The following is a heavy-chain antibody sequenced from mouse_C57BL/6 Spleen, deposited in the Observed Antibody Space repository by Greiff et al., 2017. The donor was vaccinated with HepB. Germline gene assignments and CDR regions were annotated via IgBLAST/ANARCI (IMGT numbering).Heavy chain of an antibody. CDR1: GFTFSSYA. D-gene: IGHD1-1*01. V-gene: IGHV5-4*01. CDR2: ISDGGSYT. J-gene: IGHJ4*01. CDR3: ATTVHYYAMDY. Sequence: EVQLVESGGGLVKPGGSLKLSCAASGFTFSSYAMSWVRQTPEKRLEWVATISDGGSYTYYPDNVKGRFTISRDNAKNNLYLQMSHLKSEDTAMYYCATTVHYYAMDYWGQGTSVTVSS.